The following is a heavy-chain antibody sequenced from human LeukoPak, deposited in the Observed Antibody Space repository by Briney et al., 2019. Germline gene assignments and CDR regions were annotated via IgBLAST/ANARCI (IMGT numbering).Heavy chain of an antibody. J-gene: IGHJ3*02. V-gene: IGHV1-69*13. D-gene: IGHD3-9*01. CDR1: GGTFSSYA. CDR2: IIPIFGTA. CDR3: ARDGRYDILTGYYLDAFDI. Sequence: SVKVSCKASGGTFSSYAISWVRQAPGQGLEWMGGIIPIFGTANYAQKFQGRVTITADESTSTAYMELSSLRSEDTAVYYCARDGRYDILTGYYLDAFDIWGQGTLVTVSS.